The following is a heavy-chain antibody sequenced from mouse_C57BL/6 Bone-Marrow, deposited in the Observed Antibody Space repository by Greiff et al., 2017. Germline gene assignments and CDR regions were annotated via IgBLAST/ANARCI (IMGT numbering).Heavy chain of an antibody. V-gene: IGHV1-59*01. J-gene: IGHJ1*03. CDR3: ARWYYGNWGYFDV. CDR2: IDPSDSYT. D-gene: IGHD2-1*01. CDR1: GYTFTSYW. Sequence: QVQLQQPGAELVRPGTSVKLSCKASGYTFTSYWMHWVKQRPGQGLEWIGVIDPSDSYTNYNQKFKGKATLTVDTSSSTAYMQLSSLTSEDSAVYYCARWYYGNWGYFDVWGTWTTVTVSS.